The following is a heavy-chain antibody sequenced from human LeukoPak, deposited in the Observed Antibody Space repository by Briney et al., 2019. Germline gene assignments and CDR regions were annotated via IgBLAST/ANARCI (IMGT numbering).Heavy chain of an antibody. CDR1: GFSFSTSA. J-gene: IGHJ4*02. CDR3: VRDLT. CDR2: ITSNGRST. V-gene: IGHV3-64D*06. Sequence: PGGSLRLSCSASGFSFSTSAMHWVRQAPGKGPQFVSAITSNGRSTYYADSVKGRFTISRDNSKSTLDLQMSSLRPEDTAVRYCVRDLTWGQGTLVTVSS. D-gene: IGHD4/OR15-4a*01.